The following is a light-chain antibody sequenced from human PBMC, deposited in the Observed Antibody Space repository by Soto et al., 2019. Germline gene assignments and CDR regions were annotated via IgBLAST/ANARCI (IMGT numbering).Light chain of an antibody. J-gene: IGKJ5*01. V-gene: IGKV3-20*01. CDR2: GAS. CDR1: QSVSSSY. Sequence: EIVLTQSPGTLSLSPGERATLSCRASQSVSSSYLAWYQQKPGQAPRLLIYGASSRATGIPDRFSGSGSGTAFTLTISRLEPEDFAVYYCRQYGSSPSTFGQGTRLEIK. CDR3: RQYGSSPST.